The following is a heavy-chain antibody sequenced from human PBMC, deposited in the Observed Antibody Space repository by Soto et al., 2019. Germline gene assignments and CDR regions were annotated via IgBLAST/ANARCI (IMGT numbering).Heavy chain of an antibody. D-gene: IGHD3-16*01. J-gene: IGHJ4*02. CDR3: ASRYGGNFAD. CDR1: GGSISSYY. Sequence: QVQLQESGPGLVKPSETLSLTCTVSGGSISSYYWSWIRQPPGKGLEWIGYIYYSGSTNYNPSLTRRVTISVDTSKNQFSLKLSSVTAADTAVYYCASRYGGNFADWGQGTLVTVSS. CDR2: IYYSGST. V-gene: IGHV4-59*01.